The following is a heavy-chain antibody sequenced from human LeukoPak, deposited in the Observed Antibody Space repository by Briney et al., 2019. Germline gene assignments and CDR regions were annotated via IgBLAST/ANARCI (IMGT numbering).Heavy chain of an antibody. CDR2: IIPILGIA. J-gene: IGHJ4*02. Sequence: SVKVSCKASGGTFSSYAISWVRPAPGQGLEWMGRIIPILGIANYAQKFQGRVTITANKSTSTAYMELSSLRSEDTAVYYCARVPAASSSYYFDYWGQGTLVTVSS. CDR3: ARVPAASSSYYFDY. CDR1: GGTFSSYA. V-gene: IGHV1-69*04. D-gene: IGHD6-6*01.